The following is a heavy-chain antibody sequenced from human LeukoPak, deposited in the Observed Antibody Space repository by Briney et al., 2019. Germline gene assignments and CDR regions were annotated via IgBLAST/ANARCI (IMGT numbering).Heavy chain of an antibody. CDR1: GYTFTSYA. J-gene: IGHJ4*02. CDR3: ASGEEYSYGYRFDY. CDR2: INAGNGNT. V-gene: IGHV1-3*01. D-gene: IGHD5-18*01. Sequence: ASVQVSCKASGYTFTSYAMHWVRQAPGQRLEWMGWINAGNGNTKYSQKFQGRVTITRDTSASTAYMELSSLRSEDTAVYYCASGEEYSYGYRFDYWGQGTLVTVSS.